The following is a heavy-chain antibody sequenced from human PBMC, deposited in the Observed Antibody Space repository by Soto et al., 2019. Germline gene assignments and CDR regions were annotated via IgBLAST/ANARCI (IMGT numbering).Heavy chain of an antibody. V-gene: IGHV1-58*01. CDR2: IVVGSGNT. CDR1: GFTFTSSA. J-gene: IGHJ4*02. D-gene: IGHD4-17*01. Sequence: SVKVSCKASGFTFTSSAVKWVRQARGQRLEWIGWIVVGSGNTNYAQKFQERVTITRDMSTSTADMELSSLRSEDTAVYYCAEDLATVTTGYFDYWGQGTLVTVSS. CDR3: AEDLATVTTGYFDY.